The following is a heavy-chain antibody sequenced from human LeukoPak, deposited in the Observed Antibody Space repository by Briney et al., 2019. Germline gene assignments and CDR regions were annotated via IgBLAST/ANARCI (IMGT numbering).Heavy chain of an antibody. J-gene: IGHJ3*02. CDR2: ISYDGSSK. V-gene: IGHV3-30*04. Sequence: PGGSLRLSCAASRFTFSSYTMHWVRQAPGKGLEWVAIISYDGSSKYYADSVKGRFTISRDNAKNSLYLQMNSLRAEDTAVYYCATGDYGAFDIWGQGTMVTVSS. CDR1: RFTFSSYT. D-gene: IGHD4-17*01. CDR3: ATGDYGAFDI.